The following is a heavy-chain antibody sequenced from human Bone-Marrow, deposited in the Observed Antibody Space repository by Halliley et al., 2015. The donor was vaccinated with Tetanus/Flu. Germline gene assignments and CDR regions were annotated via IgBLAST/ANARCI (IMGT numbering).Heavy chain of an antibody. D-gene: IGHD2-2*01. CDR2: IKSGTDEGTT. J-gene: IGHJ4*02. V-gene: IGHV3-15*01. CDR3: ATIRPVPAAPCFDY. Sequence: LTCAASGFPFKNAWMNWVRQAPGKGLEWVGRIKSGTDEGTTDYAAPVKGRFTISRDDSKNTLYLQMNSLKSEDTGVYYCATIRPVPAAPCFDYWGQGSLVTASS. CDR1: GFPFKNAW.